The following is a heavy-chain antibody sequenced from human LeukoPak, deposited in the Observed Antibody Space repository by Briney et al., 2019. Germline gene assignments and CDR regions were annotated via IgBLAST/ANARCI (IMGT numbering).Heavy chain of an antibody. D-gene: IGHD3-22*01. Sequence: PGGSLRLSXAASGFTFDDYGMSWVRQAPGKGLEWVSGINWNGGSTGYADSVKGRFTISRDNAKNSLYLQMNSLRAEDTALYYCASLYYYDSSGHPWGQGTLVTVSS. CDR3: ASLYYYDSSGHP. CDR2: INWNGGST. CDR1: GFTFDDYG. V-gene: IGHV3-20*04. J-gene: IGHJ5*02.